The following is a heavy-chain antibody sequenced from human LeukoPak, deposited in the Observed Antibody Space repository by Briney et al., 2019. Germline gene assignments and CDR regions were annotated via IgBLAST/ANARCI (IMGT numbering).Heavy chain of an antibody. J-gene: IGHJ5*02. CDR3: ARKNWGHDRYNWFDP. Sequence: GASVKVSCKASGYTFISYDINWVQQAPGQGLEWMGGIIPIFGTANYAQKFQSRVTITADESTSTAYMELSSLRSEDTAVYYCARKNWGHDRYNWFDPWGQGTLVTVSS. D-gene: IGHD7-27*01. V-gene: IGHV1-69*13. CDR1: GYTFISYD. CDR2: IIPIFGTA.